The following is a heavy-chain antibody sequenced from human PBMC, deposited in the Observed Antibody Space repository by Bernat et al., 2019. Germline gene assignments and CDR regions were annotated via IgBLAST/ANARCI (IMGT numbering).Heavy chain of an antibody. J-gene: IGHJ3*02. CDR3: ARGDKHPCSGGSCYSIGYAFDI. V-gene: IGHV3-21*01. CDR1: GFTFSSYS. Sequence: EVQLVESGGGLVKPGGSLRLSCAASGFTFSSYSMNWVRQAPGKGLEWVSSISSSSSYIYYADSVKGRFTISRDNAKNSLYLQMNSLRAEDTAVYYCARGDKHPCSGGSCYSIGYAFDIWGQGTMVTVSS. CDR2: ISSSSSYI. D-gene: IGHD2-15*01.